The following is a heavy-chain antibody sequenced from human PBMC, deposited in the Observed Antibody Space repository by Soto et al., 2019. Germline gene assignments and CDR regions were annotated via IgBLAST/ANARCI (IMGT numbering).Heavy chain of an antibody. D-gene: IGHD3-22*01. J-gene: IGHJ1*01. CDR2: ISGSGGST. V-gene: IGHV3-23*01. CDR3: AKGPTYYYDSSGYGRYFQH. CDR1: GFTFSSYA. Sequence: GGSLRLSCAASGFTFSSYAMSWVRQAPGKGLEWVSAISGSGGSTYYADSVKGRFTISRDNSKNTLYLQMNSLRAEDTAVYYCAKGPTYYYDSSGYGRYFQHWGQGTLVTVS.